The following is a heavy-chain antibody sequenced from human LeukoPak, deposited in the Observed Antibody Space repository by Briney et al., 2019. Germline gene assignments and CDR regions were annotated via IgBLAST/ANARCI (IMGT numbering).Heavy chain of an antibody. CDR1: GFTFSSYA. CDR3: ARGPTTVTSPHFDY. J-gene: IGHJ4*02. D-gene: IGHD4-17*01. V-gene: IGHV3-23*01. CDR2: ISGSGGST. Sequence: GGSLRLSCAASGFTFSSYAMSWVRQAPGKGLEWVSAISGSGGSTYYADSVKGRFTISRDNAKNSLHLQMNSLRAEDTAVYYCARGPTTVTSPHFDYWGQGTLVTVSS.